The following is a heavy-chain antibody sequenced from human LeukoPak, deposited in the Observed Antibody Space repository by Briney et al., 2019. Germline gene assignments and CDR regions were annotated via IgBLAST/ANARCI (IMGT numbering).Heavy chain of an antibody. CDR1: GYTFTSYA. V-gene: IGHV7-4-1*02. D-gene: IGHD5-24*01. CDR3: ARDMRVATIFRGAPPYYFDY. Sequence: ASVKVSCKASGYTFTSYAMNWVRQAPGQGLEWMGWINTNTGNPTYAQGFTGRFVFSLDTSVSTSYLQISSLKAEDTAVYYCARDMRVATIFRGAPPYYFDYWGQGTLVTVSS. J-gene: IGHJ4*02. CDR2: INTNTGNP.